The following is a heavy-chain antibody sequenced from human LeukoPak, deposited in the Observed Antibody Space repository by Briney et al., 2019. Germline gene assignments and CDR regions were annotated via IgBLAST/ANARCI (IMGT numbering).Heavy chain of an antibody. Sequence: RGSLRLSCAAAGFTFSNYEMHWVRQAPGKGLEWLSYISGSGDTEYYADSVKGRFTISRDNGENSLYLQMNSLRAEDTAVYYCARDSMAFDFWGQGTLVTVSS. CDR1: GFTFSNYE. CDR3: ARDSMAFDF. CDR2: ISGSGDTE. J-gene: IGHJ4*02. V-gene: IGHV3-48*03. D-gene: IGHD2/OR15-2a*01.